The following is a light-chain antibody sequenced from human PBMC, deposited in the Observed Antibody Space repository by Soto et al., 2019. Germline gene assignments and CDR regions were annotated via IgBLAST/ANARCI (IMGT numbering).Light chain of an antibody. V-gene: IGKV1-33*01. CDR2: DAS. CDR3: QQFYNLPYT. J-gene: IGKJ2*01. Sequence: DIQMTQSPSSLSASVGDRVTITCQASQEISNYVNWYQQKPGKAPNLLVYDASNLQSGVPSRFSGSGSGTVLTFTISSLQPEDIATYFCQQFYNLPYTFGQGTKLQIK. CDR1: QEISNY.